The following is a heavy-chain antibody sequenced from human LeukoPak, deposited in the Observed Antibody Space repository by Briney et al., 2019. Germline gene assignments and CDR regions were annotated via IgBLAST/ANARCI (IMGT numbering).Heavy chain of an antibody. CDR1: GDSVSINSAA. V-gene: IGHV6-1*01. J-gene: IGHJ4*02. D-gene: IGHD6-13*01. CDR2: TYYRSKWYN. CDR3: ARAYSSSWYYFDY. Sequence: SQTLSLTCAISGDSVSINSAAWNWTRQSPSRCLEWLGMTYYRSKWYNDNAVSVKSQRSINPYTDKNQFSLQLNSVTPEDTAVYYYARAYSSSWYYFDYWGQGTLVTVSS.